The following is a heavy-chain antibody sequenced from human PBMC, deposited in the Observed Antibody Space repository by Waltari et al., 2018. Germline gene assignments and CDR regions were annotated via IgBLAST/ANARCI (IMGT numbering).Heavy chain of an antibody. CDR1: GGSISSGSYY. J-gene: IGHJ4*02. Sequence: QVQLQESGPGLVKPSQTLSLTCTVSGGSISSGSYYWSWIRQPAGKGLEWIGRIYTSGSTNYNPSLKSRVTISVDTSKNQFSLKLSSVTAADTAVYYCARSPYSSSQYYFDYWGQGTLVTVSS. V-gene: IGHV4-61*02. D-gene: IGHD6-13*01. CDR3: ARSPYSSSQYYFDY. CDR2: IYTSGST.